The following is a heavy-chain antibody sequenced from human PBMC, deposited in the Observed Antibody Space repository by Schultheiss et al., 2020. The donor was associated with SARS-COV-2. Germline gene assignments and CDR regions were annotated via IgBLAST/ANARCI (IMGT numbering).Heavy chain of an antibody. CDR1: GFTFSNAW. CDR3: ARDPQYYDFWSGYFHY. J-gene: IGHJ4*02. CDR2: ISGDGDYI. D-gene: IGHD3-3*01. Sequence: GGSLRLSCAASGFTFSNAWMSWVRQAPGKGLEWVSAISGDGDYIYYADSVKGRFTISRDNSKNTLFLQMNSLRDEDTAVYYCARDPQYYDFWSGYFHYWGQGTLVTVSS. V-gene: IGHV3-21*01.